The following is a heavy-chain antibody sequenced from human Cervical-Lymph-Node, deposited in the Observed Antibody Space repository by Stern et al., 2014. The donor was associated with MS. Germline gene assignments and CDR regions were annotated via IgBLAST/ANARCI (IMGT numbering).Heavy chain of an antibody. CDR1: GFTFSSYA. Sequence: VQLVESGGGVVQPGRSLRLSCAASGFTFSSYAMHWVRQAPGKGLEWVAVISYDGSNKYYADSVKGRFTISRDNSKNTLYLQMNSLRAEDTAVYYCARQAGRFGELPYYFDYWGQGTLVTVSS. D-gene: IGHD3-10*01. V-gene: IGHV3-30*01. J-gene: IGHJ4*02. CDR2: ISYDGSNK. CDR3: ARQAGRFGELPYYFDY.